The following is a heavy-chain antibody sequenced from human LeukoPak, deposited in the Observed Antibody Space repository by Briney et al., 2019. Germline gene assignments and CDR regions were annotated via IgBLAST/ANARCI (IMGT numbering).Heavy chain of an antibody. CDR2: IYYSGST. CDR3: ARERIAAAGGNGFDY. CDR1: GGSISSYY. Sequence: TPSETLSLTCTVSGGSISSYYWSWIRQPPGKGLEWIGYIYYSGSTNYNPSLKGRVTISVDTSKNQFSLKLSSVAAADTAVYYCARERIAAAGGNGFDYWGQGTLVTVSS. J-gene: IGHJ4*02. D-gene: IGHD6-13*01. V-gene: IGHV4-59*01.